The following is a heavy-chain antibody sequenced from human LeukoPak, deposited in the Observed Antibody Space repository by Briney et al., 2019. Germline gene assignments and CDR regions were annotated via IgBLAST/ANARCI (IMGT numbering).Heavy chain of an antibody. V-gene: IGHV3-23*01. CDR1: GFTFSSYA. D-gene: IGHD2-15*01. CDR2: ISASGATT. Sequence: GGSLRLSCAASGFTFSSYAMSWVRQAPGKGLEWVSAISASGATTNYADSVKGRFTISRDNSKNTLYLQMNSLRAEDTAVYYCAREGRYCSGGSCYYYYYYMDVWGKGNTVTISS. CDR3: AREGRYCSGGSCYYYYYYMDV. J-gene: IGHJ6*03.